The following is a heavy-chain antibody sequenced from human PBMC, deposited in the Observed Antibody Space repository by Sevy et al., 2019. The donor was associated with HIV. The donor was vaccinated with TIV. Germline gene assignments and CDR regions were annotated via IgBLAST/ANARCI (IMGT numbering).Heavy chain of an antibody. J-gene: IGHJ4*02. CDR3: ARGKVLFDY. CDR1: GFTFSDYY. CDR2: INNSSRFI. V-gene: IGHV3-11*06. Sequence: GGSLRLSCAASGFTFSDYYMSWIRQAPGKGPEWVSYINNSSRFINYVDSVKGRFTISRDNAKKSLYLQMNSLRAGDTAVYYCARGKVLFDYWGQGTLVTVSS.